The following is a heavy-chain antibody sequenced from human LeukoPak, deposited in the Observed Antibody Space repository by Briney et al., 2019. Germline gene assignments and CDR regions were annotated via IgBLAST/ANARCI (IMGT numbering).Heavy chain of an antibody. CDR3: TRDRNPYNWHEFDS. V-gene: IGHV3-7*01. Sequence: GGSLRLSCAASGFAFHNYYMSWVRQAPGKGLEWVPIIKEDGSERDYVDSVKGRFTISRDNAKSSLYLQMNSLRADDTAVYYCTRDRNPYNWHEFDSWGQGALVTVSS. CDR1: GFAFHNYY. D-gene: IGHD1-20*01. J-gene: IGHJ4*02. CDR2: IKEDGSER.